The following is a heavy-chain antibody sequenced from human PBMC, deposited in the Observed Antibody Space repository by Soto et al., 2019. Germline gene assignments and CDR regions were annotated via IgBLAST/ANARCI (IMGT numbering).Heavy chain of an antibody. CDR3: AAELYTGGRCCSFDI. V-gene: IGHV1-58*01. CDR1: GFPFINSA. D-gene: IGHD2-8*02. CDR2: IVVGAGNT. J-gene: IGHJ3*02. Sequence: GXSVKVSCKASGFPFINSALQWVRQARGQRLEWMGWIVVGAGNTNYAQELQGRLTITRDVSTNTAYVELRGLRSEDTAVYYCAAELYTGGRCCSFDICGQGTMVTVSS.